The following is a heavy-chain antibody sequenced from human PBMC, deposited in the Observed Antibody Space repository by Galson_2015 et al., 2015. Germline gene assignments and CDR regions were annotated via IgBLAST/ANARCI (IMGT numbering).Heavy chain of an antibody. CDR2: IYSGGST. Sequence: SLRLSCAASGFTVSSNYMSWVRQAPGKGLEWVSVIYSGGSTYYADTVKGRFTISRDNSKNTLYLQMNSLRAEDTAVYYCARHPSGYDSSWFDPWGQGTLVTVSS. J-gene: IGHJ5*02. V-gene: IGHV3-53*01. D-gene: IGHD5-12*01. CDR3: ARHPSGYDSSWFDP. CDR1: GFTVSSNY.